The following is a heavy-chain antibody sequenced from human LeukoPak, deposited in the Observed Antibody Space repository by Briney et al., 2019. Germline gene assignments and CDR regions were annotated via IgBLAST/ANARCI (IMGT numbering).Heavy chain of an antibody. J-gene: IGHJ4*02. D-gene: IGHD1-26*01. Sequence: GGSLRLSCAASGFTFSSYAMSWVRQAPGKGLEWVSAISGSGGSTYYADSVKGRFTISRDNSKNTLYLQMNSLRAEDTAVYYCANSGSYYYAFDYWGQGTLVTVSS. CDR1: GFTFSSYA. CDR2: ISGSGGST. V-gene: IGHV3-23*01. CDR3: ANSGSYYYAFDY.